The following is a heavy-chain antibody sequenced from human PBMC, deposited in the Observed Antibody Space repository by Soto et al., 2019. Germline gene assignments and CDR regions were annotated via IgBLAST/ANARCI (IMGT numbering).Heavy chain of an antibody. J-gene: IGHJ4*02. CDR2: IKEDGSEK. Sequence: EVQLVESGGGLVQPGGSLRLSCAASGFTFSSYWMSWVRQAPGKGLEWVANIKEDGSEKYYVDSVKGRFTISRDNAKNSLFLQMNSLKAEDTALYYCGRVGRLGGYWGQGTLVTVSS. D-gene: IGHD3-16*01. CDR1: GFTFSSYW. CDR3: GRVGRLGGY. V-gene: IGHV3-7*03.